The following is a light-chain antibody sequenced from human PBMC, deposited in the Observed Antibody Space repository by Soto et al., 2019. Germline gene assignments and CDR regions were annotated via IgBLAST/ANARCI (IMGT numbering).Light chain of an antibody. Sequence: ETVMTQSPATVSVSPGEGATLSCRASQSVSINLAWYQQRPGQAPRLLIYGASGRAAGIPDRFSGSGSGADFTLTISSLEPEDFAVYYCQQRSSWPITFGQGTRLEI. CDR1: QSVSIN. J-gene: IGKJ5*01. CDR2: GAS. CDR3: QQRSSWPIT. V-gene: IGKV3-11*01.